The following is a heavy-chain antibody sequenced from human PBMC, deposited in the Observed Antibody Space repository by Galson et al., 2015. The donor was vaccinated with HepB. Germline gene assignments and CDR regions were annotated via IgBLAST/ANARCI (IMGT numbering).Heavy chain of an antibody. J-gene: IGHJ4*02. CDR1: GFTFSRSS. D-gene: IGHD3-10*01. Sequence: SLRLSCAASGFTFSRSSMAWVRQAPGEGLEWVSSISGRNSYIFYGDSVKGRFTISRDDATNLLFLQMNSLRVEDTALYYCVREAGVRFGEATYFDNWGQGALVTVSS. V-gene: IGHV3-21*01. CDR2: ISGRNSYI. CDR3: VREAGVRFGEATYFDN.